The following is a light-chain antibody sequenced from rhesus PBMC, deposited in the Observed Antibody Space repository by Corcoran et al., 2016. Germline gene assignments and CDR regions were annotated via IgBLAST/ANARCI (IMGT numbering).Light chain of an antibody. CDR3: QHYYSTPYS. CDR1: PGITND. Sequence: DIQMTQSPSSLSASVGDRVTITCRARPGITNDLAWYQQKPGITPTLLIYEASSLQSGIPSRFSGSGFGTDFPLTLSSLQSEEFETYSCQHYYSTPYSFGQGTKVEIK. CDR2: EAS. V-gene: IGKV1-25*01. J-gene: IGKJ2*01.